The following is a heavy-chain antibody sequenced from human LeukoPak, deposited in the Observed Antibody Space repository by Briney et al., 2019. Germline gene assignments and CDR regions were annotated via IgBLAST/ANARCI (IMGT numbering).Heavy chain of an antibody. J-gene: IGHJ4*02. Sequence: GASVKVSCKASGGTFSSYAIGWVRQAPGQGLEWMGGIIPIFGTANYAQKFQGRVTITADESTSTAYMELSSLRSEDTAVYYCARGSITMVRGDPVGRYYFDYWGQGTLVTVSS. CDR3: ARGSITMVRGDPVGRYYFDY. V-gene: IGHV1-69*13. CDR2: IIPIFGTA. D-gene: IGHD3-10*01. CDR1: GGTFSSYA.